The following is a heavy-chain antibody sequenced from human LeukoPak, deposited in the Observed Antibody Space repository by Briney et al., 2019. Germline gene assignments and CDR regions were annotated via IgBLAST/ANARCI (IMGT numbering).Heavy chain of an antibody. CDR3: ARPRWERWLQYPTDY. CDR2: ISGAGDST. Sequence: GGSLRLSCLASGFTFSSYAMSWVRQAPGKGLEWVSLISGAGDSTYYADSVKGRFTISRDNSKNTLYLQVNSLRAEDTAVYYCARPRWERWLQYPTDYWGRGTLVAVSS. D-gene: IGHD5-24*01. J-gene: IGHJ4*02. V-gene: IGHV3-23*01. CDR1: GFTFSSYA.